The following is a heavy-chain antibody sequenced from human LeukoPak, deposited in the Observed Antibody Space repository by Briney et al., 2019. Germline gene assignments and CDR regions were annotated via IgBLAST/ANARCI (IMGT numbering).Heavy chain of an antibody. D-gene: IGHD2-2*01. Sequence: SETLSLTCTVSGGSISSYYWSWIRQPPGKGLEWIGYIYYSGSTNYNPSLKSRVTISVDTSKNQFSLKLSSVTAADTAVYYCANGPAAYLFDYWGQGTLVTVSS. CDR1: GGSISSYY. V-gene: IGHV4-59*01. CDR3: ANGPAAYLFDY. J-gene: IGHJ4*02. CDR2: IYYSGST.